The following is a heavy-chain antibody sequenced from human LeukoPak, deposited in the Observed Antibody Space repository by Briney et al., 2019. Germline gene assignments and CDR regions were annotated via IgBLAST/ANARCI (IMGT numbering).Heavy chain of an antibody. Sequence: SETLSLTCTVSGGSISSSSYYWGWIRQPPGKGLEWIGSIYYSGSTYYNPSLKSRVTISVDTSKNQFSLKLSSVTAADTAVYYCASALGGTSYYYYYYYMDVWGKGTAVTISS. J-gene: IGHJ6*03. CDR1: GGSISSSSYY. V-gene: IGHV4-39*07. D-gene: IGHD1/OR15-1a*01. CDR3: ASALGGTSYYYYYYYMDV. CDR2: IYYSGST.